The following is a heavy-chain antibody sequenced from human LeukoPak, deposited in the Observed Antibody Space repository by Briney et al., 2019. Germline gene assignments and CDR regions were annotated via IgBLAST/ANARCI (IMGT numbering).Heavy chain of an antibody. CDR2: IEPHSGGT. J-gene: IGHJ4*02. CDR1: GYTFSDYH. D-gene: IGHD1-26*01. Sequence: SVKVSCKXSGYTFSDYHVHWVRQAPGQGLEWMGWIEPHSGGTDFAEKFHGRLTMTRDTSITTVYMEMTRLTSDDTAVYYCARDPPGDSGLDCWGQGTLVTVSS. V-gene: IGHV1-2*02. CDR3: ARDPPGDSGLDC.